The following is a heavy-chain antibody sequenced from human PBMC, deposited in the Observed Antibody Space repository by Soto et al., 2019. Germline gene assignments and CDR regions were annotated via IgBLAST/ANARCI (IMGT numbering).Heavy chain of an antibody. CDR3: ASTREWLDYYYYGMDV. D-gene: IGHD3-3*01. CDR1: GYTFTGYY. J-gene: IGHJ6*02. CDR2: INPNSGGT. V-gene: IGHV1-2*02. Sequence: ASVKVSCKASGYTFTGYYMHWVRQAPGQGLEWMGWINPNSGGTNYAQKFQGRVTMTRDTSISTAYMELSRLRSDDTAVYYCASTREWLDYYYYGMDVWGQGTTVTVSS.